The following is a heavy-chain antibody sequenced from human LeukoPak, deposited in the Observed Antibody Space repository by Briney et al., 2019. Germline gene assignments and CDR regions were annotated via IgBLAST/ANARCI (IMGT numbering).Heavy chain of an antibody. V-gene: IGHV1-8*02. CDR2: MNPNSGNT. CDR1: GYTFTSYG. Sequence: ASVKVSCKASGYTFTSYGINWVRQATGQGLEWMGWMNPNSGNTGYAQKFQGRVTMTRNTSISTAYMELSSLRSEDTAVYYCARVVGVLRPPYYMDVWGKGTTVTVSS. J-gene: IGHJ6*03. D-gene: IGHD3-3*01. CDR3: ARVVGVLRPPYYMDV.